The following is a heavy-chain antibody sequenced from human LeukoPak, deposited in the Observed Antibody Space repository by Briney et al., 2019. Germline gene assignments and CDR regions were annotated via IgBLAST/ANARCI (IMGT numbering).Heavy chain of an antibody. J-gene: IGHJ6*03. V-gene: IGHV3-9*01. CDR3: ARASGDLLLWFGELLGYYYMDV. D-gene: IGHD3-10*01. CDR1: GFTFDDYA. CDR2: ISWNSGSI. Sequence: PGRSLRLSCAASGFTFDDYAMHWVRQAPGKGLEWVSGISWNSGSIGYADSVKGRFTISRDNAKNSLYLQMNSLRAEDTAVYYCARASGDLLLWFGELLGYYYMDVWGKGTTVTISS.